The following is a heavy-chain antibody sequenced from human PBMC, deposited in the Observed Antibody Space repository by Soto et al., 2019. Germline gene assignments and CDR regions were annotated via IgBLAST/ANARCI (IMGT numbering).Heavy chain of an antibody. CDR1: GFRFYDYN. CDR3: AREPLSFGSGLDV. J-gene: IGHJ6*02. Sequence: GSLRLSRAASGFRFYDYNIHWVRHAPGKCLEEVSFITSNGSNTYYADSVKGRFTISRDGTTDSVSLQMSSLKREDTGLYYWAREPLSFGSGLDVWGQGTMVTVSS. V-gene: IGHV3-43*01. D-gene: IGHD3-3*01. CDR2: ITSNGSNT.